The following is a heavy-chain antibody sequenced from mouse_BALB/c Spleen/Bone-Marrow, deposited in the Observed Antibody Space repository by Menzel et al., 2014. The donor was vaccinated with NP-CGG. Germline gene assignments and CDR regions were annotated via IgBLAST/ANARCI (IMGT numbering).Heavy chain of an antibody. CDR1: GFTFSSYT. CDR2: ITSVGVYT. V-gene: IGHV5-6-4*01. CDR3: TRDLYDGYSYYAMDY. D-gene: IGHD2-3*01. Sequence: EVKLMESGGGLVKPGGSLKLSCAASGFTFSSYTMSWVRQTPEKRLEWVATITSVGVYTYYPDSVKGRFTISRDNAKNTLYLQMSSLKSEDTAMYYCTRDLYDGYSYYAMDYWGQGTSVTVPS. J-gene: IGHJ4*01.